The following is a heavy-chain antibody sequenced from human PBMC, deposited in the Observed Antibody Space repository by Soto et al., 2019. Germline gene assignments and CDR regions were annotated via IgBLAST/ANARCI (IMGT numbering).Heavy chain of an antibody. Sequence: QVPLVQSGAEVKKPGSSVKVSCKASGGTFSSYAISWVRQAPGQGLEWMGGIIPIFGTANYAQKFQGRVTITADESTSTAYMELSSLRSEDTAVYYCASELAYPSSIAARRPTLDSGLFDYWGQGTLVTVSS. D-gene: IGHD6-6*01. CDR3: ASELAYPSSIAARRPTLDSGLFDY. CDR1: GGTFSSYA. V-gene: IGHV1-69*01. J-gene: IGHJ4*02. CDR2: IIPIFGTA.